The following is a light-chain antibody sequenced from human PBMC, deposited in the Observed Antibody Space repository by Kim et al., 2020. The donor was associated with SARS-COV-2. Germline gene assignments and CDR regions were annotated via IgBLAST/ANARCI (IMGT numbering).Light chain of an antibody. CDR1: SSAIGNNP. CDR3: ATWDDSVYGRV. J-gene: IGLJ3*02. V-gene: IGLV1-44*01. CDR2: GDD. Sequence: GQRVTSSCSGSSSAIGNNPVSWYQQLPETAPKLLIYGDDQRPSGVPGRFSGSKSGTSASLAISGLQSGDDGDYFCATWDDSVYGRVFGGGTQLTVL.